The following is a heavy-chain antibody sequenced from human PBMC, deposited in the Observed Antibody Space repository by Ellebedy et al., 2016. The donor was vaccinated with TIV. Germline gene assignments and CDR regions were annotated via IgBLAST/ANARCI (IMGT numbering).Heavy chain of an antibody. J-gene: IGHJ4*02. Sequence: SVKVSXKASGGTFSSYAISWVRQAPGQGLEWMGGIIPIFGTANYAQKFQGRVTITADKSTSTAYMELSSLRSEDTAVYYCARGDHKWELYPTLALPDYWGQGTLVTVSS. D-gene: IGHD1-26*01. CDR1: GGTFSSYA. CDR3: ARGDHKWELYPTLALPDY. CDR2: IIPIFGTA. V-gene: IGHV1-69*06.